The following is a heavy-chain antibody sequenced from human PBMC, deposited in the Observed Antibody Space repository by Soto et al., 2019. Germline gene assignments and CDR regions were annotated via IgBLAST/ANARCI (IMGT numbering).Heavy chain of an antibody. CDR1: GYTFTNYA. CDR3: ARGALRAETYSYWFEP. J-gene: IGHJ5*02. D-gene: IGHD1-26*01. CDR2: INAGNGNT. V-gene: IGHV1-3*01. Sequence: ASVKVSCKASGYTFTNYAVHWVRQAPEQGLEWMGWINAGNGNTKYSQKFQGRVTITSDTSANTAYMELSSLRSEDTSVYFCARGALRAETYSYWFEPWGPGTLVTVSS.